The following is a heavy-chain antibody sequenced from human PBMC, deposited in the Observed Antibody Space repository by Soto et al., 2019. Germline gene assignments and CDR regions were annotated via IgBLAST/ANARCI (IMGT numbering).Heavy chain of an antibody. D-gene: IGHD5-18*01. CDR2: ISGSGGST. CDR1: GFTFSTYA. Sequence: EVQLLESGGGLVQPGGSLRPSCAASGFTFSTYAMIWVRQAPGKGLEWVQAISGSGGSTYYADSVKGRFTISRDNSKNTLYLQMNSLRAEDTAVYYCAKDRDTAMATRPYYYYGMDVWGQGTTVTVSS. V-gene: IGHV3-23*01. CDR3: AKDRDTAMATRPYYYYGMDV. J-gene: IGHJ6*02.